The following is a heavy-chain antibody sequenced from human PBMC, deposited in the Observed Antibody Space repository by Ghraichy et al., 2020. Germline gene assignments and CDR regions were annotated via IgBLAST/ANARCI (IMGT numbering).Heavy chain of an antibody. Sequence: GGSLRLSCVASGFTIRGYAMSWVRQTPGKGLEWVSSNSSSSSYIYYADTMKDRFTISRDNAKNSLYLQMSSMRAEDTAVYYCAGGPSGSALWYYYYYMAVWGKGATVTVSS. CDR1: GFTIRGYA. CDR3: AGGPSGSALWYYYYYMAV. CDR2: NSSSSSYI. J-gene: IGHJ6*03. V-gene: IGHV3-21*01. D-gene: IGHD1-26*01.